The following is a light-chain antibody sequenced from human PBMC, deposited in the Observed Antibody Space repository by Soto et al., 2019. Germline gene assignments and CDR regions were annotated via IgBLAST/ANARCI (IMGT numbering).Light chain of an antibody. CDR1: QSVSNY. CDR3: QQRSNWLFT. J-gene: IGKJ3*01. Sequence: EIVLTQSPATLSLSPRERATLSCRASQSVSNYLVWYQQKPGLAPRLLIRDASKRATGVPARFSGSGSGTDFTLTISSLEPEDFAVYYCQQRSNWLFTFGPGTKVEIK. CDR2: DAS. V-gene: IGKV3-11*01.